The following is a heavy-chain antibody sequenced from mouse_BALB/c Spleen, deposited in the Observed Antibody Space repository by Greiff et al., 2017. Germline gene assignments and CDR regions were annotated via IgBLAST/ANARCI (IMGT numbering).Heavy chain of an antibody. CDR3: ARYGPMDY. D-gene: IGHD2-10*02. J-gene: IGHJ4*01. Sequence: VMLVESGAELAKPGASVKMSCKASGYTFTSYWMHWVKQRPGQGLEWIGYINPSTGYTEYNQKFKDKATLTADKSSSTAYMQLSSLTSEDSAVYYCARYGPMDYWGQGTSVTVSS. V-gene: IGHV1-7*01. CDR2: INPSTGYT. CDR1: GYTFTSYW.